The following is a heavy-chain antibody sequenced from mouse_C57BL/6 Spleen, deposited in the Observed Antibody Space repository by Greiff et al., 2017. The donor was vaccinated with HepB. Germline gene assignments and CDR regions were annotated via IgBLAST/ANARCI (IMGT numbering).Heavy chain of an antibody. Sequence: QVQPQQPGAELVKPGASVKMFCKASGYTFTSYWITWVKQRPGQGLEWIGDIYPGSGSTNYNEKFKSKATLTVDTSSSTAYMQLSSLTSEDSAVYYCARGNYGYLAWFAYWGQGTLVTVSA. V-gene: IGHV1-55*01. J-gene: IGHJ3*01. CDR3: ARGNYGYLAWFAY. CDR2: IYPGSGST. D-gene: IGHD2-2*01. CDR1: GYTFTSYW.